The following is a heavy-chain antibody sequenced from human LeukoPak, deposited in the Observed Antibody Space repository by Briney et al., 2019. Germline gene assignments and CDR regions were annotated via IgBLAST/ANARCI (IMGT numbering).Heavy chain of an antibody. J-gene: IGHJ4*02. D-gene: IGHD2-15*01. V-gene: IGHV3-11*06. CDR1: GFTFSDYY. CDR3: ARGYHCSGGSCSVYISDAYFDY. Sequence: GGSLRLSCAASGFTFSDYYMSWIRQAPGKGLEWVSSISSSSSYIYYADSVKGRFTISRDNAKNSLYLQMNSLRAEDTAVYYCARGYHCSGGSCSVYISDAYFDYWGQGTLVTVSS. CDR2: ISSSSSYI.